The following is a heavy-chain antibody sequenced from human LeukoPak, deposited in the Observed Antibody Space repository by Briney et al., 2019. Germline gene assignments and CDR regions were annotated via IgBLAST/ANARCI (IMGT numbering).Heavy chain of an antibody. CDR1: GYIFTNKG. D-gene: IGHD3-10*01. CDR3: ARESPQRYYYYGSDV. CDR2: ISAHNGDT. Sequence: ASVKVSCKASGYIFTNKGISWVRQAPGQGLEWMGWISAHNGDTNYEQKLQGRVTMTTDTSTSTAFLELRSLRSDDTAVYYCARESPQRYYYYGSDVWGQGTTVTVSS. V-gene: IGHV1-18*01. J-gene: IGHJ6*02.